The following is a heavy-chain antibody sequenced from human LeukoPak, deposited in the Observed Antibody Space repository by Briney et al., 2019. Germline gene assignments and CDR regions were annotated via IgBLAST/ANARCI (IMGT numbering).Heavy chain of an antibody. J-gene: IGHJ3*02. CDR3: ARSLGTMGGFGI. D-gene: IGHD7-27*01. V-gene: IGHV6-1*01. CDR2: TYYRSKWYS. CDR1: GDSVSSNSVA. Sequence: SQTLSLTCAISGDSVSSNSVAWNWIRQSPSGGLEWLGRTYYRSKWYSDYAVSVKSRITINPDTSKNQFSLQPNSVTPEDSAVYYCARSLGTMGGFGIWGQGTMVTVSP.